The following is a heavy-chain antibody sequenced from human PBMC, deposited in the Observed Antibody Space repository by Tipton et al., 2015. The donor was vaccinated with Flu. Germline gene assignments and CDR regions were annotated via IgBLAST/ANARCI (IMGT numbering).Heavy chain of an antibody. D-gene: IGHD2-8*02. CDR2: IFYTGST. J-gene: IGHJ5*02. CDR1: GDTISTYY. CDR3: TRSSPGFDP. V-gene: IGHV4-59*08. Sequence: LRLSCTVSGDTISTYYWSWIRQPLGKGLEWLGYIFYTGSTNYNPLFKGRISISVDTSKNQLSLRLASMTAADTAMYYCTRSSPGFDPWGQGTLVTVSS.